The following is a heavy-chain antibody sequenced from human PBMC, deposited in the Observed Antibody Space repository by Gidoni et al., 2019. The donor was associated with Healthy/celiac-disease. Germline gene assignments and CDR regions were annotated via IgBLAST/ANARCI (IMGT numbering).Heavy chain of an antibody. CDR3: AREFVVVPAALNWFDP. CDR2: IKQDGSEK. D-gene: IGHD2-2*01. J-gene: IGHJ5*02. Sequence: EVQLVESGGGLVQPGGSLRLSCAASGFTFSSYWMSWVRQAPGKGLEWVANIKQDGSEKYYVDSVKGRFTISRDNAKNSLYLQRNSLRAEDTAVYYCAREFVVVPAALNWFDPWGQGTLVTVSS. CDR1: GFTFSSYW. V-gene: IGHV3-7*01.